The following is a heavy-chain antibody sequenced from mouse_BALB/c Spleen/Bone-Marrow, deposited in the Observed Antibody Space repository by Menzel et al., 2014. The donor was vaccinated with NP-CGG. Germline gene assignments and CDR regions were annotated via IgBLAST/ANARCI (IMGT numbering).Heavy chain of an antibody. D-gene: IGHD2-12*01. J-gene: IGHJ4*01. V-gene: IGHV5-4*02. CDR2: ISDGGSYT. CDR1: GFTFSDYY. Sequence: EVMLVESGGGLVKPGGSLKLSCAASGFTFSDYYMYWVRQTPEKRLEWVATISDGGSYTYYPDSVKGRFTISRDNAKNSLYLQMSSLKSEDTAMYYCARDYDYAMDYWGQGTLVTVSS. CDR3: ARDYDYAMDY.